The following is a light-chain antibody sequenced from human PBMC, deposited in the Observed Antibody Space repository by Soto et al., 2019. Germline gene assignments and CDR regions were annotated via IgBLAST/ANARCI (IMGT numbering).Light chain of an antibody. V-gene: IGLV3-21*02. CDR3: QVWDTRSDQYV. Sequence: SYELTQPPSVSVAPGQTAKITCGGANIGSKSVHWYQQKPGQAPVLVVYADSDRPSGIPERVSGSNSGNTATLTISRVEAGDEAEYYCQVWDTRSDQYVFGTGTKVTGL. J-gene: IGLJ1*01. CDR1: NIGSKS. CDR2: ADS.